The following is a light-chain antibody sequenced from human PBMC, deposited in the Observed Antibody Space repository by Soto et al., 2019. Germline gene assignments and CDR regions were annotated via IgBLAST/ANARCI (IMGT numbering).Light chain of an antibody. CDR1: QSISSY. V-gene: IGKV1-39*01. CDR3: QQSHSIPWT. J-gene: IGKJ1*01. Sequence: EIHVSQSPSPLSASVGDRVTITCRASQSISSYLNWCQQKPGKAPKLLIYAASNLQSGVPSTFSGSGSGTDFTLTISSLQPEDFATYYCQQSHSIPWTFGQGTKVDIK. CDR2: AAS.